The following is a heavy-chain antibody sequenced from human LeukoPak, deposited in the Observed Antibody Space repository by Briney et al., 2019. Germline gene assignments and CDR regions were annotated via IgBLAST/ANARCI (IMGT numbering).Heavy chain of an antibody. Sequence: GGSLRLSCAASGFTVSSNYMSWVRQAPGKGLEGVSVIYSGGSTYYADSVKGRFTISRDNSKNTLYLQMNSLRAEDTAVYYCARDSGGPYYDFWSGPWGQGTLVTVSS. V-gene: IGHV3-53*01. CDR3: ARDSGGPYYDFWSGP. CDR1: GFTVSSNY. D-gene: IGHD3-3*01. J-gene: IGHJ5*02. CDR2: IYSGGST.